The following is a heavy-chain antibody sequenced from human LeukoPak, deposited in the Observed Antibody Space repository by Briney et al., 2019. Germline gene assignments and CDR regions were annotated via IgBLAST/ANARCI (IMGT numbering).Heavy chain of an antibody. V-gene: IGHV4-4*02. CDR2: ISHSGST. CDR1: GVSISNINR. Sequence: SGTLSLTCDVSGVSISNINRWSWVRQPPGKGLEWIGEISHSGSTNYNPSLKSRVTISVDTSKNQFSLKLSSVTAADTAVCYCEAAAGTLVGLGYWGQGTLVTVSS. CDR3: EAAAGTLVGLGY. D-gene: IGHD6-13*01. J-gene: IGHJ4*02.